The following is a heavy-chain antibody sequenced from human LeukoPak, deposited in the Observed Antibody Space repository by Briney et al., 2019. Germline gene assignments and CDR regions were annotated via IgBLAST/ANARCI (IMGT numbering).Heavy chain of an antibody. CDR1: GFTFSSYS. D-gene: IGHD3-10*01. CDR3: ARDTGLEVRGVITYYYYYGMGV. Sequence: PGGSLRLSCAASGFTFSSYSMNWVRQAPGKGLEWVSSISSSSSYIYYADSVKGRFTISRDSAKNSLYLQMNSLRAEDTAVYYCARDTGLEVRGVITYYYYYGMGVWGEGTTVTVSS. V-gene: IGHV3-21*01. CDR2: ISSSSSYI. J-gene: IGHJ6*04.